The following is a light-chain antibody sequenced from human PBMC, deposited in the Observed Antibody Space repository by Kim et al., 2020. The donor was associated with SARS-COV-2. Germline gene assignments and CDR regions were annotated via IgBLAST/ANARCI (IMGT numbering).Light chain of an antibody. Sequence: PGERAPPSCSASHSISVSVSWYPHKPGQAPRPLIYAASNRATGIPDRFSGSGSGTDFTLTISSLEPEDFAMYYCHQRNNWAPAVTFGGGAKVDSK. CDR1: HSISVS. CDR2: AAS. V-gene: IGKV3-11*01. CDR3: HQRNNWAPAVT. J-gene: IGKJ4*01.